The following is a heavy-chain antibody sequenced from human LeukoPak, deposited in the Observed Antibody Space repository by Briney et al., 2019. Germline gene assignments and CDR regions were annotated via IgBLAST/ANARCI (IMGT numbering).Heavy chain of an antibody. V-gene: IGHV3-30-3*01. Sequence: GGSLRLSCAASGFTFSSYAIHWVRQAPGKGLEWVAVISYDGSNKYYADSVKGRFTISRDNSKNTLYLQMNSLRAEDTAVYYCAKDSYSGSYYVNYWGQGTLVTVSS. CDR1: GFTFSSYA. J-gene: IGHJ4*02. CDR2: ISYDGSNK. D-gene: IGHD1-26*01. CDR3: AKDSYSGSYYVNY.